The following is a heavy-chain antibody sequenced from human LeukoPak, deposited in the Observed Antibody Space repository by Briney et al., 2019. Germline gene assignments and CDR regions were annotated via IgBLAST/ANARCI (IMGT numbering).Heavy chain of an antibody. J-gene: IGHJ6*02. CDR2: IYYSGST. CDR1: GGSISSSSYY. V-gene: IGHV4-39*07. D-gene: IGHD6-6*01. Sequence: PSETLSLTCTVSGGSISSSSYYWGWIRQPPGKGLEWIGSIYYSGSTYYNPSLKSRVTISVDTSKNQFSLKLSSVTAADTAVYYCARDSSGDYYYYGMDVWGQGTTVTVSS. CDR3: ARDSSGDYYYYGMDV.